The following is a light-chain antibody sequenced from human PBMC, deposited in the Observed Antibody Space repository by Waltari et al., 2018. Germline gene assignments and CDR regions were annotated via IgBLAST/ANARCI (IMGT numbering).Light chain of an antibody. J-gene: IGLJ6*01. Sequence: SVLTQPPSVSAAPGQKVSISCSGSSPNIGKSYVSWYQQVPGTAPKLLIHDNNKRPSGIPDRFSGSKSGTSATLVITGLQTGDEADYFCGTWDNSLSVVFGSGTKVTVL. CDR3: GTWDNSLSVV. CDR2: DNN. V-gene: IGLV1-51*01. CDR1: SPNIGKSY.